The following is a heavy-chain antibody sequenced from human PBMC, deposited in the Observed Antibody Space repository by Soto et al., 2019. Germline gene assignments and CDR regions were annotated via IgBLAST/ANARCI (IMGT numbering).Heavy chain of an antibody. CDR1: GGSFSGYY. CDR3: ARLKSTGYYDTGGYYYYYGMDV. CDR2: INHSGST. D-gene: IGHD3-16*01. Sequence: SETLSLTCAVYGGSFSGYYWSWIRQPPGKGLEWIGEINHSGSTNYNPSLKSRVTTSVDTSKNQFSLKLSSVTAADTAVYYFARLKSTGYYDTGGYYYYYGMDVWGQGTTVT. V-gene: IGHV4-34*01. J-gene: IGHJ6*02.